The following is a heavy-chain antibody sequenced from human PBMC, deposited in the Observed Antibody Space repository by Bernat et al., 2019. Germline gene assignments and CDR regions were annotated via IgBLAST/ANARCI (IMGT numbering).Heavy chain of an antibody. J-gene: IGHJ6*02. Sequence: VQLVESGGGVVQPGRSLRLSCAASGFTFSSYGMHWVRQAPGKGLEWVAVIWYDGSNKYYADSVKGRFTISRDNSKNTLYLQMNSLRAEDTAVYYCAREYPGEKDPVYGMDVWGQGTTVTVSS. CDR1: GFTFSSYG. CDR3: AREYPGEKDPVYGMDV. D-gene: IGHD3-10*01. CDR2: IWYDGSNK. V-gene: IGHV3-33*01.